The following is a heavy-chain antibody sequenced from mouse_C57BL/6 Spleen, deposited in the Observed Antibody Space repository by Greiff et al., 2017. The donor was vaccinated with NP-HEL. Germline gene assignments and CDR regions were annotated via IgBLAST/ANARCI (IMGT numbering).Heavy chain of an antibody. CDR1: GYAFSSYW. D-gene: IGHD4-1*01. CDR2: IYPGDGDT. CDR3: AREGLGLPDY. V-gene: IGHV1-80*01. J-gene: IGHJ2*01. Sequence: QVHVKQSGAELVKPGASVKLSCKASGYAFSSYWMNWVKQRPGKGLEWIGQIYPGDGDTTYHGTFTGKATLTADKSSSTAYMQLSSLTAEDSAVYFCAREGLGLPDYWGQGTTRTVSS.